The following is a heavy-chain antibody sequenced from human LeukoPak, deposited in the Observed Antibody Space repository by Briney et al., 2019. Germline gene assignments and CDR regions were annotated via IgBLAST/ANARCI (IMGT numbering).Heavy chain of an antibody. Sequence: SETLSLTCTVSGGSISSYYWSWIRQPAGKGLEWIGRIYTSGSTNYNPSLKSRVTMSVDTSKNQFSLKLSSVTAADTAVHYCAREAQWLYYYYYYYMDVWGKGTTVTISS. J-gene: IGHJ6*03. CDR3: AREAQWLYYYYYYYMDV. D-gene: IGHD5-24*01. CDR2: IYTSGST. V-gene: IGHV4-4*07. CDR1: GGSISSYY.